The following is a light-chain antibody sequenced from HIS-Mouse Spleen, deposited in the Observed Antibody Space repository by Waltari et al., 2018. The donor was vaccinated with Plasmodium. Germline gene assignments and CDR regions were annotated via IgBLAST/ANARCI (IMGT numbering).Light chain of an antibody. V-gene: IGKV3-20*01. J-gene: IGKJ2*01. CDR1: QSVSSSY. Sequence: ELVLTQSPGTLSLSPGERATLSCRASQSVSSSYLAWYQQQPGQAPRLLIYGASSRATGIPDRCSGSGSGTDFTLTISRLEPEDFAVYYCQQYGSSYTFGQGTKLEIK. CDR3: QQYGSSYT. CDR2: GAS.